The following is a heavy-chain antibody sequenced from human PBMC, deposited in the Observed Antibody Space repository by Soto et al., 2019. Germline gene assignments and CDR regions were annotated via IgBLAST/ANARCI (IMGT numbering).Heavy chain of an antibody. V-gene: IGHV4-59*01. J-gene: IGHJ5*02. CDR1: GGSISSYY. CDR3: ARGSSGYYRVKANWFDP. D-gene: IGHD3-3*01. Sequence: PSETLSLTCTVSGGSISSYYRSWIRQPPGKGLEWIGYIYYSGSTNYNPSLKSRVTISVDTSKNQFSLKLSSVTAADTAVYYCARGSSGYYRVKANWFDPWGQGTLVTVSS. CDR2: IYYSGST.